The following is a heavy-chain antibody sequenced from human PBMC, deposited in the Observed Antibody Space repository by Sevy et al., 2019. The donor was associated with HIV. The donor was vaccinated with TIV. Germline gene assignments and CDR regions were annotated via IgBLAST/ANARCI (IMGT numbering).Heavy chain of an antibody. D-gene: IGHD5-18*01. CDR1: GGSISSYY. CDR2: IYYTGST. V-gene: IGHV4-59*01. Sequence: SETLSLTCTVSGGSISSYYWSWIRQPPGKGLEWIGYIYYTGSTNYNPSLNSRVTISIDTSKNQFSLKLSSVTAAGTAVYYCARGQYSYGYWREFDYWGQGSLVTVSS. J-gene: IGHJ4*02. CDR3: ARGQYSYGYWREFDY.